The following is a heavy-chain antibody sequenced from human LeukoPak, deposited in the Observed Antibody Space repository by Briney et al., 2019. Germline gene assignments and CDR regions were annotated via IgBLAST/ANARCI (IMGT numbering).Heavy chain of an antibody. CDR2: INHSGST. CDR3: ARGLRGLLWLGELLRWFDP. Sequence: PSETLSLTCAVYGGSFSGYYWSWIRQPPGKGLEWIGEINHSGSTNYNPSLKSRVTISVDTSKNQFSLKLSSVTAADTAVYYCARGLRGLLWLGELLRWFDPWGQGTLVTVSS. V-gene: IGHV4-34*01. D-gene: IGHD3-10*01. J-gene: IGHJ5*02. CDR1: GGSFSGYY.